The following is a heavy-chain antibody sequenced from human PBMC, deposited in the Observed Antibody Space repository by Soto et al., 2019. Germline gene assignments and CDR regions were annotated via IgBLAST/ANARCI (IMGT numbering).Heavy chain of an antibody. Sequence: SETLSLTCGVNDGSANGYYWHWLRHPPGKGLEWIGGITHTGGTHYTPSLKSRVTMSVDASKNQFSLRLSSVTAAHTAIYHSQTRITVFGLLIPPFDPWGQGTQVTVSA. CDR2: ITHTGGT. J-gene: IGHJ5*02. CDR3: QTRITVFGLLIPPFDP. V-gene: IGHV4-34*01. CDR1: DGSANGYY. D-gene: IGHD3-3*01.